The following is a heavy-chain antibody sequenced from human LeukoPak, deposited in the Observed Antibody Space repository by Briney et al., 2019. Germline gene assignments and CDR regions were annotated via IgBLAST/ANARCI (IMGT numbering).Heavy chain of an antibody. J-gene: IGHJ4*02. CDR2: ISSSSSTV. D-gene: IGHD1-26*01. Sequence: PGGSLRLSCAASGFTFSSYSMNWVRQAPGKGLEWVSYISSSSSTVYYADSVKGRFTISRDNAKNSLYLQMNSLRAEDTAVYYCASLTQGLIVGATTGYWGQGTLVTVSS. V-gene: IGHV3-48*04. CDR1: GFTFSSYS. CDR3: ASLTQGLIVGATTGY.